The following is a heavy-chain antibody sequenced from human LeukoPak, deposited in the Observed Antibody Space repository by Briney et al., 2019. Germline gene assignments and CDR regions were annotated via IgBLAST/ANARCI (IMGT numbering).Heavy chain of an antibody. CDR2: IYSDGST. J-gene: IGHJ4*02. CDR3: ARGVVLRSGAYLDN. CDR1: TRSMTRSY. V-gene: IGHV4-59*01. D-gene: IGHD3-3*01. Sequence: SETQSLMRTVATRSMTRSYTGSTRQPPGKGLEWIGNIYSDGSTNYNPTLKSRVTISEDTSKNQFSLKLSSVPAADTALYTCARGVVLRSGAYLDNWVEGGLVTVSS.